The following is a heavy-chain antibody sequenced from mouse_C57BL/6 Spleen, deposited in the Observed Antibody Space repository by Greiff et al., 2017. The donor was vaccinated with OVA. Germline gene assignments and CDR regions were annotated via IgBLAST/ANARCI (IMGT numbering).Heavy chain of an antibody. CDR2: IYPGDGDT. CDR3: ARFYYYGSSPSWFAY. CDR1: GYAFSSSW. Sequence: QVQLQQSGPELVKPGASVKISCKASGYAFSSSWMNWVKQRPGKGLEWIGRIYPGDGDTNYNGKFKGKATLTADKSSSTAYMQLSSLTSEDSAVYFCARFYYYGSSPSWFAYWGQGTLVTVSA. V-gene: IGHV1-82*01. J-gene: IGHJ3*01. D-gene: IGHD1-1*01.